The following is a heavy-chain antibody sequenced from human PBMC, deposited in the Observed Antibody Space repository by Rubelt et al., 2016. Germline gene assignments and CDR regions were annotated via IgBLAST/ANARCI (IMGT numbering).Heavy chain of an antibody. Sequence: QVQLQESGPGLVKPSETLSLPCTVSGGSISNSYWRWIRKPPGKGLGWLGYIHYSGSTKKNHYLKNRCTISVDTSKNQLSLNLTSETAADTAVYYCARGYYSDGRAAFDIWGQGTMVTVSS. D-gene: IGHD3-10*01. CDR3: ARGYYSDGRAAFDI. CDR2: IHYSGST. V-gene: IGHV4-59*01. CDR1: GGSISNSY. J-gene: IGHJ3*02.